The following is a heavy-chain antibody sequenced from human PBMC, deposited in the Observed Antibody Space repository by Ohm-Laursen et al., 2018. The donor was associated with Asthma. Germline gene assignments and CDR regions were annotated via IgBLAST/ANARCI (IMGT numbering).Heavy chain of an antibody. CDR3: AKDWIAVAGPKYFDY. CDR1: GFTFSSYA. D-gene: IGHD6-19*01. J-gene: IGHJ4*02. V-gene: IGHV3-23*01. Sequence: SLRLSCAASGFTFSSYAMSWVRQAPGKGLEWVSAISGSGGSTYYADSVKGRFTISRDNSKNTLYPQMNSLRAEDTAVYYCAKDWIAVAGPKYFDYWGQGTLVTVSS. CDR2: ISGSGGST.